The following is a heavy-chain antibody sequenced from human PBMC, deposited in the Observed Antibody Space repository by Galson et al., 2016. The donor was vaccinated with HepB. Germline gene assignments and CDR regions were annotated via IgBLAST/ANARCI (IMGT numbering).Heavy chain of an antibody. D-gene: IGHD2-2*01. CDR1: GFTFSRYD. CDR2: IGTAGDT. J-gene: IGHJ6*02. V-gene: IGHV3-13*01. Sequence: SLRLSCAASGFTFSRYDMHWVRHVTGKGLEWVSAIGTAGDTYYPGSVKGRFTISRDDSKNTLYLQMNSLRAEDTAAYYCATDGPWGSASCHGSHPCGQDVWGQGTTVTVSS. CDR3: ATDGPWGSASCHGSHPCGQDV.